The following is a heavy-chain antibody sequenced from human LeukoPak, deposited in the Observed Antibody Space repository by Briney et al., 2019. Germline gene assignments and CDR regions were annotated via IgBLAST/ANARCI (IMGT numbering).Heavy chain of an antibody. CDR2: INAGNGNT. V-gene: IGHV1-3*01. J-gene: IGHJ4*02. D-gene: IGHD1-1*01. Sequence: GASVKVSCKASGYTFTSYAMHWVRQAPGQRLEWMGWINAGNGNTKYSQKFQGRVTITRDTSASTAYMELSSLRSEDTAVYYCARGGALQPEVRFDYWGQGTLVTVSS. CDR3: ARGGALQPEVRFDY. CDR1: GYTFTSYA.